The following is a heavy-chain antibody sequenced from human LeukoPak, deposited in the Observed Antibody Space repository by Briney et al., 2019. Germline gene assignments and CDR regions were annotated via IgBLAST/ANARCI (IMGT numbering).Heavy chain of an antibody. CDR3: AREGYSGYGGEKGFDY. CDR2: INPNSGGT. J-gene: IGHJ4*02. D-gene: IGHD5-12*01. CDR1: GYTFTSYY. V-gene: IGHV1-2*06. Sequence: ASVKVSCKASGYTFTSYYMHWVRQAPGQGLEWMGRINPNSGGTNYAQKFQGRVTMTRDTSISTAYMELSRLRSDDTAVYYCAREGYSGYGGEKGFDYWGQGTLVTVPS.